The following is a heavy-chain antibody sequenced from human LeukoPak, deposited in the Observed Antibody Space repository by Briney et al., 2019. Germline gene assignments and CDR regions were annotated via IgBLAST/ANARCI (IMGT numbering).Heavy chain of an antibody. D-gene: IGHD4-17*01. V-gene: IGHV3-21*01. Sequence: GGSLRLSCAASGFTFSSYSMNWVRQAPGKGLEWVSSISGSSSYIYYADSVKGRFTISRDNAKNSLYLQMNSLRAEDTAVYYCARGNTVTTRSPGYWGQGTLVTVSS. CDR2: ISGSSSYI. CDR3: ARGNTVTTRSPGY. CDR1: GFTFSSYS. J-gene: IGHJ4*02.